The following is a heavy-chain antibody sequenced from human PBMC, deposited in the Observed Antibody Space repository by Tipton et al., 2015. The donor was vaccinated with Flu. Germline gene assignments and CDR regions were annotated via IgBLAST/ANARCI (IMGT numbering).Heavy chain of an antibody. CDR3: ARETSHYTSGWDWLDP. Sequence: LRLSCTVSGGSISSYSWSWIRQPPGKGLEWIGQIDHSGSTKYNPSLKSRVTISVDTSKNNFSLKLTSVTAADTAIYYCARETSHYTSGWDWLDPWGRGTLVTVSS. J-gene: IGHJ5*02. D-gene: IGHD6-19*01. CDR1: GGSISSYS. V-gene: IGHV4-59*01. CDR2: IDHSGST.